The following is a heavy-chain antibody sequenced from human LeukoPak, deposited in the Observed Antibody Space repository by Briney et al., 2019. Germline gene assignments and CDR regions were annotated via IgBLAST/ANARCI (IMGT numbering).Heavy chain of an antibody. CDR2: INGDGSTT. CDR3: ATGNYYDSRGYYTFGH. J-gene: IGHJ4*02. CDR1: GFAFNQYW. Sequence: GGPLTLFCAPSGFAFNQYWMYCVRQTPGKGVVWVSRINGDGSTTSYADSVKGGFTISRDNAKNTLYLQMSGLRAEDTAVYDCATGNYYDSRGYYTFGHWGQGTLVTVSS. V-gene: IGHV3-74*01. D-gene: IGHD3-22*01.